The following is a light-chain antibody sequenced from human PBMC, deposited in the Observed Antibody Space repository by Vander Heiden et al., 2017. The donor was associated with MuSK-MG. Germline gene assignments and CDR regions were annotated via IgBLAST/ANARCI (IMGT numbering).Light chain of an antibody. J-gene: IGKJ2*01. CDR3: QQRNNGPPTYT. CDR2: DAS. V-gene: IGKV3-11*01. Sequence: EIVLTQSPDTLSLSPGERATLSCRASQSVSSYLAWYKQKPGQAPRLLIYDASNRATGIEARFSGSGSGTDFTFTISSREPEDFAVYYCQQRNNGPPTYTFGQGTKLEIK. CDR1: QSVSSY.